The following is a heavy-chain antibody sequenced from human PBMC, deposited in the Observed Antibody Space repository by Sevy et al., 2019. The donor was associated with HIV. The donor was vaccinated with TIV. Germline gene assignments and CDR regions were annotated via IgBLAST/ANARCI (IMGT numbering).Heavy chain of an antibody. CDR2: IRRNSHEPYGGTT. Sequence: GGSLRLSCTSSGFTFGDYAMSWFRQAPGKGLEWVAFIRRNSHEPYGGTTEYAPSVKGRFTISRDDSKIIAYLQMNSMKTEDTAVYYCTRTLATADTPEYFFDYWGQGILVTVSS. J-gene: IGHJ4*02. D-gene: IGHD5-12*01. CDR3: TRTLATADTPEYFFDY. CDR1: GFTFGDYA. V-gene: IGHV3-49*03.